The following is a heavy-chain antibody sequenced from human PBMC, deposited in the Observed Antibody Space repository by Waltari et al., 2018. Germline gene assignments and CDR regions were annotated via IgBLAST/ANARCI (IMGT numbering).Heavy chain of an antibody. V-gene: IGHV3-23*01. J-gene: IGHJ4*02. CDR3: AKDRRELHSKGHSPQDDY. CDR1: GFTFSSYA. D-gene: IGHD1-26*01. CDR2: ISGSGGST. Sequence: EVQLLESGGGLVQPGGSLRLSCAASGFTFSSYAMSWVRQAPGKGLEWVSAISGSGGSTYYADSVKGRFTISRDNSKNTLYLQMNSLRAEDTAVYYCAKDRRELHSKGHSPQDDYWGQGTLVTVSS.